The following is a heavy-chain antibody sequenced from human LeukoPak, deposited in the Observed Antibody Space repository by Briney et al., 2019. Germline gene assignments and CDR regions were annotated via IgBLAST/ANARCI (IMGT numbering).Heavy chain of an antibody. J-gene: IGHJ4*02. CDR1: GDSISGYY. CDR3: ARHLKDGYNYLDFEF. V-gene: IGHV4-59*08. Sequence: SETLSLTCTVSGDSISGYYWSWIRQPPGKGLEWIGYIYYRGSTNYNPSLESRVTISIDTSKNQFSLKVSSVTAADTAVHYCARHLKDGYNYLDFEFWGQGTLVTVSS. CDR2: IYYRGST. D-gene: IGHD5-24*01.